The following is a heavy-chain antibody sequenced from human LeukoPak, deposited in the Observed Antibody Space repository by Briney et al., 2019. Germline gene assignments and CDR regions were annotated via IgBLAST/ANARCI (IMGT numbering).Heavy chain of an antibody. Sequence: PSETLSLTCAVYGGSFSGYYWSWIRQPPGKGLEWIGEINHSGSTNYNPSLKSRVTISVDTSKNQFSLKLSSVTAADTAVYYCARSSTIFGVVIPFDYWGQGTLVTVSS. CDR3: ARSSTIFGVVIPFDY. CDR2: INHSGST. J-gene: IGHJ4*02. D-gene: IGHD3-3*01. CDR1: GGSFSGYY. V-gene: IGHV4-34*01.